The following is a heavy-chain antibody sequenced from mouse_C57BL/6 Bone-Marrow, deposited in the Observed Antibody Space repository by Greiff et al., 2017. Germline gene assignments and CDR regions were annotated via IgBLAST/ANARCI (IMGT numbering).Heavy chain of an antibody. D-gene: IGHD4-1*01. J-gene: IGHJ4*01. CDR2: INYDGSST. CDR3: ARDWVYTMDY. Sequence: EVKLMESEGGLVQPGSSMKLSCTASGFTFSDYYMAWVRQVPEKGLEWVANINYDGSSTYYLDSLKSRFIITRDNAKNILYLQMSSLKSEDTATNNCARDWVYTMDYWGRGTSVTVSS. V-gene: IGHV5-16*01. CDR1: GFTFSDYY.